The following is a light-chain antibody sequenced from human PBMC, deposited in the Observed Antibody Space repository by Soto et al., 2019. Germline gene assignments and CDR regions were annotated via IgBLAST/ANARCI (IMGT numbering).Light chain of an antibody. V-gene: IGKV3-20*01. CDR2: DAS. CDR1: QSVSSSY. J-gene: IGKJ4*01. Sequence: EIVLTQSPGTLSLSPGERATLYCRASQSVSSSYLAWYQHKPGQAPRLLIYDASTRATGTPDRFSGSGSGTDFTLTISRLEPEDFAVYYCQQYGSSPLTFGGGTKVDIK. CDR3: QQYGSSPLT.